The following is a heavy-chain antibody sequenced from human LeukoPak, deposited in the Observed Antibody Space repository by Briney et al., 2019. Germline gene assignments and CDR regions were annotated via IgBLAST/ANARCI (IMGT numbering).Heavy chain of an antibody. Sequence: ASVKVSCKVSGYTLTELSMHWVRQAPGKGLEWMGGFDPEDGETIYAQKFQGRVTMTEDTSTDTAYMELSRLRSDDTAVYYCARESGYSYGYWMGAFDIWGQGTMVTVSS. CDR2: FDPEDGET. D-gene: IGHD5-18*01. V-gene: IGHV1-24*01. CDR1: GYTLTELS. CDR3: ARESGYSYGYWMGAFDI. J-gene: IGHJ3*02.